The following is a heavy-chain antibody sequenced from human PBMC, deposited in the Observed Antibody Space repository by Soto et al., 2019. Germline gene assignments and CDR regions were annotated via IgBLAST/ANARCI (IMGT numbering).Heavy chain of an antibody. Sequence: QVQLVQSAAEVKKPGASVKVSCKASGYTFTSYAMHWVRQAPGQRLEWMGWINAGNGNTKYSQKFQGRVTITRDTSASTAYMELSSLRSEDTAVYYCATEVPSTEYYYYGMDVWGQGTTVTVSS. CDR3: ATEVPSTEYYYYGMDV. CDR1: GYTFTSYA. V-gene: IGHV1-3*01. D-gene: IGHD2-2*01. J-gene: IGHJ6*02. CDR2: INAGNGNT.